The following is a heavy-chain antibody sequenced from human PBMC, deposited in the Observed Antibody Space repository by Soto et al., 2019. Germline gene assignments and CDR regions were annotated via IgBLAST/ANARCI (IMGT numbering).Heavy chain of an antibody. CDR2: IYPGDSDT. Sequence: EVQLVQSGAEVKKPGESLKISCKGSGYSFTSYWIGWVRQMPGKGLEWMGIIYPGDSDTRYSPSFQGQVTISADKSISTAYLQWSSLKASDTAMYYCARHPLLSTVSPTNPERYHYYYYMDVWGKGTTVTVSS. CDR3: ARHPLLSTVSPTNPERYHYYYYMDV. CDR1: GYSFTSYW. D-gene: IGHD2-2*01. V-gene: IGHV5-51*01. J-gene: IGHJ6*03.